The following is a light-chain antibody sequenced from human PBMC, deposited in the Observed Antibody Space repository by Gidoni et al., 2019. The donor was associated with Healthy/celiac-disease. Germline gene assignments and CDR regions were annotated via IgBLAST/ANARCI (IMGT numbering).Light chain of an antibody. J-gene: IGKJ1*01. CDR2: AAS. V-gene: IGKV1-39*01. CDR1: QSISSY. CDR3: QQSYSTPGP. Sequence: DIQMTQSPSSLSASVGDRVTITCRASQSISSYLNWYQQKPGKAPKLLNYAASSLQSGVPSRFSGSGSGTDFTLTISSLQPEDFATYYCQQSYSTPGPFGQGTKVEIK.